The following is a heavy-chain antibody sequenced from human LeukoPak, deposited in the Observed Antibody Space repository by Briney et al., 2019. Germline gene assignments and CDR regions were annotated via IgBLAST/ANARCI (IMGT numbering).Heavy chain of an antibody. J-gene: IGHJ3*02. CDR2: TSSSSSYI. CDR1: GFTFSSYS. V-gene: IGHV3-21*01. CDR3: ARDRRRDGYNAAFDI. Sequence: GGSLRLSCAASGFTFSSYSMNWVRQAPGKGLEWVSSTSSSSSYIYYADSVKGRFTISRDNAKNSLYLQMNSLRAEDTAVYYCARDRRRDGYNAAFDIWGQGTMVTVSS. D-gene: IGHD5-24*01.